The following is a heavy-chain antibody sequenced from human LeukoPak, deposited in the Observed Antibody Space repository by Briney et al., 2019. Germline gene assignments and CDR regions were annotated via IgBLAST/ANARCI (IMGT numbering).Heavy chain of an antibody. Sequence: PGGSLRLSCAASGFTFSSYSMNWVRQAPGKGLEWVSSISSSSSYIYYADSVKGRFTISRDNAKNSLYLQMNSLRAEDTAVYYCARVGNPYYYDSLGYWGQGTLVTVSS. CDR1: GFTFSSYS. CDR2: ISSSSSYI. J-gene: IGHJ4*02. V-gene: IGHV3-21*01. CDR3: ARVGNPYYYDSLGY. D-gene: IGHD3-22*01.